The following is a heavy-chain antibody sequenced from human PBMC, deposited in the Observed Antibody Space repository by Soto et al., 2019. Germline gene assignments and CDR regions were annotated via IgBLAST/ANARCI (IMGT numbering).Heavy chain of an antibody. CDR3: ARSREAMVPYYYYYYGMDV. Sequence: ASVKVSCKASGYTFTSYYMHWVRQAPGQGLEWMGIINPSGGSTSYAQKFQGRVTMTRDTSTSTVYMELSSLRSEDTAVYYCARSREAMVPYYYYYYGMDVWGQGTTVTVSS. CDR1: GYTFTSYY. D-gene: IGHD5-18*01. V-gene: IGHV1-46*01. J-gene: IGHJ6*02. CDR2: INPSGGST.